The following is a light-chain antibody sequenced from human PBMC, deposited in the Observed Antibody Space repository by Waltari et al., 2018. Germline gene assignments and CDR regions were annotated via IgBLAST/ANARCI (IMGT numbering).Light chain of an antibody. CDR3: QKYVNLPAT. Sequence: EIVLTQSPGTLSLSQGERATLSCRASQSVGRYLAWYQQKPGQAPRLLSYDASTRATGIPDRFSGSGSGTDFSLTISRLESEDFAVYYCQKYVNLPATFGQGTKVEIK. V-gene: IGKV3-20*01. CDR2: DAS. CDR1: QSVGRY. J-gene: IGKJ1*01.